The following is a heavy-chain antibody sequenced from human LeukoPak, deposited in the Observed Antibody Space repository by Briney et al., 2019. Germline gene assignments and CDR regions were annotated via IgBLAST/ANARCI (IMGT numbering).Heavy chain of an antibody. CDR3: ARGPELERFDY. V-gene: IGHV1-69*05. J-gene: IGHJ4*02. CDR2: IIPIFGTA. Sequence: ASVKVSCKASGGPFSSYAISWVRQAPGQGLEWMGGIIPIFGTANYAQKFQGRVTITTDESTSTAYMELSSLRSEDTAVYYCARGPELERFDYWGQGTLVTVSS. D-gene: IGHD1-1*01. CDR1: GGPFSSYA.